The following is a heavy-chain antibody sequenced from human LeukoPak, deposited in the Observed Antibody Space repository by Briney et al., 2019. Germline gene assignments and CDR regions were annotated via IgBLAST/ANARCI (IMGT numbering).Heavy chain of an antibody. CDR1: GYSFTSYW. D-gene: IGHD5-18*01. CDR3: ARHGSAMVDY. V-gene: IGHV5-51*01. CDR2: IYTGDTDT. Sequence: GESLKISCKGSGYSFTSYWIGWVRQMPGKGLEWIRIIYTGDTDTSYSPSFQGQFTIYADKSISTAYLQLSSLKASDTAMYYCARHGSAMVDYWGQGTLVTVSS. J-gene: IGHJ4*02.